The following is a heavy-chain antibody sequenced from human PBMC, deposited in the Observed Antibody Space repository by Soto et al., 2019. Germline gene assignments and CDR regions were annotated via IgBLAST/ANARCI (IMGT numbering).Heavy chain of an antibody. D-gene: IGHD6-13*01. J-gene: IGHJ4*02. Sequence: SETLSLTCGVSGGSIGSGGYSWSWIRQPPGEGLEWIGYVSHSGNTYYNPSLKSRVTISVDRSKNQFSLNLSSVTAADTAVYYCARGGSSWYDYWGQGTLVTVSS. V-gene: IGHV4-30-2*01. CDR1: GGSIGSGGYS. CDR2: VSHSGNT. CDR3: ARGGSSWYDY.